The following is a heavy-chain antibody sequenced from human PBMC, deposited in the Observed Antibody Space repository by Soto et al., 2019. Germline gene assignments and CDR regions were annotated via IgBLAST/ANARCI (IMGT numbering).Heavy chain of an antibody. Sequence: GGSLRLSCEASGFSFSSFAMNWVRQAPGRGLEWVSYISDVGAPIYYADSLKGRSTISRDNAKNSLSLQMNNLRAEDTAVYYCARENSVQAWLHHFDHWGLGTLVTVSS. V-gene: IGHV3-48*03. CDR3: ARENSVQAWLHHFDH. D-gene: IGHD5-18*01. CDR1: GFSFSSFA. CDR2: ISDVGAPI. J-gene: IGHJ4*02.